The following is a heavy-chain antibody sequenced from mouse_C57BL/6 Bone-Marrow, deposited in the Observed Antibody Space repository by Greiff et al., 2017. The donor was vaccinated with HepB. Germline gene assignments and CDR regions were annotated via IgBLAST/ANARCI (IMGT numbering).Heavy chain of an antibody. J-gene: IGHJ2*01. V-gene: IGHV1-64*01. D-gene: IGHD1-1*01. CDR2: IHPNSGST. CDR3: ARGYYCGSSYYFDY. Sequence: VQLQQPGAGLVKPGASVKLSCKASGYTFTSYCMHWVKQRPGQGLEWIGMIHPNSGSTNYNEKFKSKATLTVDKSSSTAYMQLSSLTSDDSSVYYCARGYYCGSSYYFDYWGQGTTLTVSS. CDR1: GYTFTSYC.